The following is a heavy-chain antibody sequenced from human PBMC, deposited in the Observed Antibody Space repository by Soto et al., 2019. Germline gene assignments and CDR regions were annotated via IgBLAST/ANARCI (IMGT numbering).Heavy chain of an antibody. V-gene: IGHV4-31*03. CDR1: GGSISSGGYY. CDR2: IYYSGST. D-gene: IGHD3-3*01. J-gene: IGHJ5*02. CDR3: ARAPREEGEWLEYWFDP. Sequence: SDTLSLTCTVSGGSISSGGYYWSWIRQHPGKGLEWIGYIYYSGSTYYNPSLKSRVTISVDTSKNQFSLKLSSVTAADTAVYYCARAPREEGEWLEYWFDPWGQGTLVTVSS.